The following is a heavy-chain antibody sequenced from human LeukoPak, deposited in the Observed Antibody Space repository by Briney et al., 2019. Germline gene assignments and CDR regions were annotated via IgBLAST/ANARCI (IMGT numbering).Heavy chain of an antibody. V-gene: IGHV1-18*01. D-gene: IGHD2-15*01. CDR2: ISAYNGNT. J-gene: IGHJ4*02. CDR3: ARDQGYCSGGSCSEFDY. CDR1: GYTCTSYG. Sequence: ASVKVSCKASGYTCTSYGISWVRQAPGQGLEWMGWISAYNGNTNYAQKLQGRVTMTTDTSTSTAYMELRSLRSDDTAVYYCARDQGYCSGGSCSEFDYWGQGTLVTVSS.